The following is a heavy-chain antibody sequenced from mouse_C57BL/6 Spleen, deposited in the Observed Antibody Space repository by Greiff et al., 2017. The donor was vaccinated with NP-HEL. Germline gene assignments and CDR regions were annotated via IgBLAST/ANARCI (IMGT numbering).Heavy chain of an antibody. V-gene: IGHV1-50*01. CDR1: GYTFTSSW. Sequence: QVQLQQPGAELVKPGASVKLSCKASGYTFTSSWMQWVTQRPGPGLEWIGEIDPSDSYTNYNQKFKGKATLTVDTSSSTAYMQLSSLTSEDSAVYYCARGDSSGYEAWFAYWGQGTLVTVSA. J-gene: IGHJ3*01. CDR2: IDPSDSYT. D-gene: IGHD3-2*02. CDR3: ARGDSSGYEAWFAY.